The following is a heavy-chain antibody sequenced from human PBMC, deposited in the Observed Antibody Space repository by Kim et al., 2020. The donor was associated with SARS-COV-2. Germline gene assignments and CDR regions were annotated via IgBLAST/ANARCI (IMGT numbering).Heavy chain of an antibody. CDR2: IFYSGST. J-gene: IGHJ4*02. V-gene: IGHV4-39*01. D-gene: IGHD3-3*01. Sequence: SETLSLTCHVSGGSINSSRYHWAWIRQPPGKGLEWIGHIFYSGSTFSNPSLKSRLTMSVDTSKNQFSLRLSSVTAADTAVYYCARRARFFGKIDYGGQG. CDR1: GGSINSSRYH. CDR3: ARRARFFGKIDY.